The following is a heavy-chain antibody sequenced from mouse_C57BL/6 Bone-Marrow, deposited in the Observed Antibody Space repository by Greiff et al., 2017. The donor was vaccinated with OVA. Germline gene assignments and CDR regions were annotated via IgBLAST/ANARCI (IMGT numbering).Heavy chain of an antibody. Sequence: VQLQQPGAELVKPGASVKLSCKASGYTFTSYWMHWVKQRPGQGLEWIGMIHPNSGSTNYNEKFKSKATLTVDKSSSTAYMQLSSLTSEDSAVYYCAREGGGWYFDVWGTGTTVTVSS. CDR3: AREGGGWYFDV. J-gene: IGHJ1*03. CDR2: IHPNSGST. CDR1: GYTFTSYW. V-gene: IGHV1-64*01.